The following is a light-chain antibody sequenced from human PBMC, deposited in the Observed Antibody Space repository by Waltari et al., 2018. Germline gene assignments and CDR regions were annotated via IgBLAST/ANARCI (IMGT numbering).Light chain of an antibody. CDR1: QTISGW. CDR2: QAS. CDR3: QQYNIYSPYT. J-gene: IGKJ2*01. Sequence: QLNQSPSTLSASVGDRVTITCRASQTISGWLAWYQQQPGKAPKLLIFQASNLESGVPSRFSGSGSGTDFTLTISSLQPDDFATYYCQQYNIYSPYTFGQGTRLEI. V-gene: IGKV1-5*03.